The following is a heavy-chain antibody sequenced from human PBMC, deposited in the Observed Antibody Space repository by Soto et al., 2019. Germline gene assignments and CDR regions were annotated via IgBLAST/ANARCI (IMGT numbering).Heavy chain of an antibody. V-gene: IGHV3-30-3*01. CDR2: ISYDGSNK. D-gene: IGHD2-21*01. J-gene: IGHJ2*01. CDR3: ARALWRDVYNCGYFDL. Sequence: QVQLVESGGGVVQPGRSLRLSCAASGFTFSSYAMHWVRQAPGKGLEWVAVISYDGSNKYYADSVKGRFTISRDNSKNTLDLQRNSLRTEDTAVYYCARALWRDVYNCGYFDLWGRGTLVTVSS. CDR1: GFTFSSYA.